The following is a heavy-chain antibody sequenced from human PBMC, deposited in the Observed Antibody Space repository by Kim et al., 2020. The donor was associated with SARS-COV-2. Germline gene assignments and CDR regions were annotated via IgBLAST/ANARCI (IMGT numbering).Heavy chain of an antibody. V-gene: IGHV3-33*05. CDR3: ARDRLPSVSYLNVEYYFDY. D-gene: IGHD1-26*01. CDR2: ISYDGNNK. Sequence: GGSLRLSCAASGFTFSTYGMHWVRQAPGKGLEWVAVISYDGNNKYYADSAKGRLTISRDNSKNTLYLQMNSLRAEDTAVYYCARDRLPSVSYLNVEYYFDYWGQGTLVSVSS. J-gene: IGHJ4*02. CDR1: GFTFSTYG.